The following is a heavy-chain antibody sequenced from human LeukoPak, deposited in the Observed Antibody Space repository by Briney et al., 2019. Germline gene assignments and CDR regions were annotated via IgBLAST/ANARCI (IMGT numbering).Heavy chain of an antibody. Sequence: SETLSLTCAVSGGSFSGYYWSWIRQPPGKGLEWIGEINHSGSTNYNPSLKSRVTISVDTSKNQFSLKLSSVTAADTAVYYCARVSSGSYYNDYWGQGTLVTVSS. CDR2: INHSGST. J-gene: IGHJ4*02. CDR1: GGSFSGYY. V-gene: IGHV4-34*01. D-gene: IGHD1-26*01. CDR3: ARVSSGSYYNDY.